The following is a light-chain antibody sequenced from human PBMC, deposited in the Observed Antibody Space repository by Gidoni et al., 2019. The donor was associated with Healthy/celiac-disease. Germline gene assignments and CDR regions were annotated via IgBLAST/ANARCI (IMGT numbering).Light chain of an antibody. CDR3: SSYAGSNNVV. J-gene: IGLJ2*01. CDR1: SSDVGGYNS. Sequence: PALTQPPSEYGSPGQSVTISCTGTSSDVGGYNSVTWYQQHPGKAPNLMIYEVSKRPSGVPDRFSGSKSGNTASLTVSGLQAEDEADYYCSSYAGSNNVVFGGGTKLTVL. CDR2: EVS. V-gene: IGLV2-8*01.